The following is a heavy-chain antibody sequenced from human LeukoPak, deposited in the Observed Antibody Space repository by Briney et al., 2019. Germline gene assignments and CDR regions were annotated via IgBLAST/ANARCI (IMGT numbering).Heavy chain of an antibody. J-gene: IGHJ4*02. CDR1: GFTFSSYA. Sequence: GGSLRLSCAASGFTFSSYAMSWVRQAPGKGLEWVSGISDNGAITYYGDSVKGRFSISRDNSKNTLILQMNSLRAEDTAVYYCAKGTYYYDSSGYYYGPTFDNWGQGTLVTVSA. D-gene: IGHD3-22*01. CDR2: ISDNGAIT. V-gene: IGHV3-23*01. CDR3: AKGTYYYDSSGYYYGPTFDN.